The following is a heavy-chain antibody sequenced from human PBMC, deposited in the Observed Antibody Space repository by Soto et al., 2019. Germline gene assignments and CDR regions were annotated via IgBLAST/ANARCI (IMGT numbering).Heavy chain of an antibody. J-gene: IGHJ4*02. Sequence: QVQLVQSGVEVKKPGASVKVSCKASGYTFTNYAISWVRQAPGRGLEWRGWVNTYNGNPNYAQIFQGKITITTDTSTDTDYLELRSLKSNVSAVYYCTRDAQYRTSWQRFDSWGQGTLVTVSS. V-gene: IGHV1-18*01. D-gene: IGHD6-13*01. CDR2: VNTYNGNP. CDR3: TRDAQYRTSWQRFDS. CDR1: GYTFTNYA.